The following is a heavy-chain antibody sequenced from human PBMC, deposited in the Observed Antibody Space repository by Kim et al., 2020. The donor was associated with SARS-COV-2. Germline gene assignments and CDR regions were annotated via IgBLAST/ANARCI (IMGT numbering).Heavy chain of an antibody. CDR3: ARDRVGYYCSGILGL. J-gene: IGHJ2*01. CDR1: EFSFTTNA. CDR2: ISYDGSSK. D-gene: IGHD3-10*01. V-gene: IGHV3-30-3*01. Sequence: GRSLRLSCAASEFSFTTNAMHWIRQAPGKGLEWLSRISYDGSSKYYADSVKGRFTISRDNSNNTLYLHMNNLRAEDTAIYYCARDRVGYYCSGILGLWG.